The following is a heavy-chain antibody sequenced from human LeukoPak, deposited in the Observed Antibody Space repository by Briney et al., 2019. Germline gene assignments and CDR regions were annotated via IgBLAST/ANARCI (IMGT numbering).Heavy chain of an antibody. CDR3: VRGRGSYGWFDP. J-gene: IGHJ5*02. CDR1: GFTSSSYW. Sequence: GGSLRLSCAASGFTSSSYWMHWVRQVPGKGLVWVSRISGDGSARNYADSVKGRFTISRDDAKNTVDLQMNSLRGEDTAVYYCVRGRGSYGWFDPWGQGTLVTVSS. V-gene: IGHV3-74*01. D-gene: IGHD3-10*01. CDR2: ISGDGSAR.